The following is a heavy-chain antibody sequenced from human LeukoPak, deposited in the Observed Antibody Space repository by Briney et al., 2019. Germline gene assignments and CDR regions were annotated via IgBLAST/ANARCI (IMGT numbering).Heavy chain of an antibody. Sequence: SETLSLTCTVSGDSISGSNYYWGWIRQPPGKGLEWIGSIYYSGSTYYNPSLKSRVTISVDTSKNQFYLNLNSVTAADTAVYYCGPNRTEYGSGSYYHTGYFDLWGRGTLVTVSS. J-gene: IGHJ2*01. CDR1: GDSISGSNYY. CDR3: GPNRTEYGSGSYYHTGYFDL. D-gene: IGHD3-10*01. CDR2: IYYSGST. V-gene: IGHV4-39*01.